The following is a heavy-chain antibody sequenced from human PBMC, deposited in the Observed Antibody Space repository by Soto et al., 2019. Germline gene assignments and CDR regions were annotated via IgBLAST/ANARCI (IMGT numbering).Heavy chain of an antibody. CDR2: IYYSGST. CDR3: XRQVDSSGWYGNNWFDP. J-gene: IGHJ5*02. Sequence: SETLSLTCTVSGGSISSSSYYWGWIRQPPGKGLEWIGSIYYSGSTYYNPSLKSRVTISVDTSKTHFSLKLTSVTAADTAVYYCXRQVDSSGWYGNNWFDPWGQGTLVTVSS. V-gene: IGHV4-39*01. D-gene: IGHD6-19*01. CDR1: GGSISSSSYY.